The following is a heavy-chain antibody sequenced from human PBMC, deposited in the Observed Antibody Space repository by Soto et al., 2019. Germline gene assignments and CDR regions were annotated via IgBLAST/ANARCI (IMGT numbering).Heavy chain of an antibody. Sequence: GGSLRLSCAASGFTFSSYEMNWVRQAPGKGLEWVTYISSSGSTIYYADSVKGRFTISRDNAKNSLYLQMNSLRAEDTAVYYCARGGGYSWSYYFDYWGQGTLVTVSS. CDR1: GFTFSSYE. CDR2: ISSSGSTI. V-gene: IGHV3-48*03. D-gene: IGHD1-26*01. J-gene: IGHJ4*02. CDR3: ARGGGYSWSYYFDY.